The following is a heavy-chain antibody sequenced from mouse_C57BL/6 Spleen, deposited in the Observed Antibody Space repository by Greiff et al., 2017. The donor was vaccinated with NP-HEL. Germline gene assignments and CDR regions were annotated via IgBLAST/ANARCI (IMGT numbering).Heavy chain of an antibody. J-gene: IGHJ1*03. V-gene: IGHV1-72*01. CDR3: ARSNYYGSRDLWYFDV. CDR2: IDPNSGGT. CDR1: GYTFTSYW. D-gene: IGHD1-1*01. Sequence: QVQLQQPGAELVKPGASVKLSCKASGYTFTSYWMHWVKQRPGRGLEWIGRIDPNSGGTKYNEKFKSKATLTVDKPSSTAYMQLSSLTSEDSAFSYCARSNYYGSRDLWYFDVWGTGTTVTVSS.